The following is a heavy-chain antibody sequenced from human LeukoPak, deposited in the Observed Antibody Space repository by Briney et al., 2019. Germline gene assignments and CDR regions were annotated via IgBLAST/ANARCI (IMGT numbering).Heavy chain of an antibody. CDR2: ISRNGGPT. J-gene: IGHJ6*02. CDR1: GFTFSSYV. D-gene: IGHD2/OR15-2a*01. CDR3: ARGRIIRGTSSPYYGMDV. V-gene: IGHV3-64*01. Sequence: AGGSLTLSCAPSGFTFSSYVMHWVRQAPGEGLEYVAGISRNGGPTYYANSVEGRFTISRDNSKNTLSLQMGSLRVEDMAVYYCARGRIIRGTSSPYYGMDVWGQGTTVTVSS.